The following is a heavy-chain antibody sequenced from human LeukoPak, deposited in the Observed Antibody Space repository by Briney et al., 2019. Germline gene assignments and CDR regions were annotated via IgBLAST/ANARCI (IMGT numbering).Heavy chain of an antibody. D-gene: IGHD3-10*01. V-gene: IGHV3-23*01. CDR1: GFTFSSYA. CDR3: AKRALLGFGELYYFDY. J-gene: IGHJ4*02. CDR2: ISGSGGST. Sequence: PGGSLRLSCAASGFTFSSYAMSWVRQAPGKGLEWVSAISGSGGSTYYADSVKGRFTLSRDNSKNTLYLQMNSLRAEETGVYFCAKRALLGFGELYYFDYWGQGTLVTVSS.